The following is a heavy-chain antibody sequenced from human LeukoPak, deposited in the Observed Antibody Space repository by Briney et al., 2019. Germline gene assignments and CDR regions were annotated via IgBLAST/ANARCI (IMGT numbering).Heavy chain of an antibody. D-gene: IGHD2-2*01. CDR2: INWNSGSI. CDR1: GFTLDDYA. CDR3: AKADTDDVVPVAYGMVV. V-gene: IGHV3-9*01. J-gene: IGHJ6*02. Sequence: GGSPRLSCAASGFTLDDYAMHWVRQAPGKGLEWVSGINWNSGSIGYADSVKGRFTISRDNAKNSLYLQMNSLRAEDTALYYCAKADTDDVVPVAYGMVVWGQGTTVTVSS.